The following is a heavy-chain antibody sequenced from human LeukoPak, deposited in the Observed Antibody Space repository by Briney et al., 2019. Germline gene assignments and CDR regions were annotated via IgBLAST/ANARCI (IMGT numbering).Heavy chain of an antibody. Sequence: GGSLRLSCAASGFTFSSYGMHWVRQAPGKGLEWVAVISYDGSNKYYADSVKGRFTISRDNSKNTLYLQMNSLRAEDTAVYYCARVLSSGYAFGYWGQGTLVTVSS. D-gene: IGHD3-22*01. CDR3: ARVLSSGYAFGY. CDR2: ISYDGSNK. CDR1: GFTFSSYG. V-gene: IGHV3-30*03. J-gene: IGHJ4*02.